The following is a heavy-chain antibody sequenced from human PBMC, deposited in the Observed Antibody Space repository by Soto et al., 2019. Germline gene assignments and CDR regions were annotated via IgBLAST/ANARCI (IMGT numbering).Heavy chain of an antibody. CDR1: GYSFSDYD. J-gene: IGHJ5*02. D-gene: IGHD1-20*01. CDR2: MNPNSGNT. CDR3: ARDNRDNWNEEGWCDP. Sequence: QVQLVQSGAEVKKPGASVKVSCKASGYSFSDYDINWVRQAPGQGPEWMGWMNPNSGNTGYAQKFQGIVTISRNTVINTVYMEWSSLGLEDPVVYYCARDNRDNWNEEGWCDPWGQVTLVTVSS. V-gene: IGHV1-8*01.